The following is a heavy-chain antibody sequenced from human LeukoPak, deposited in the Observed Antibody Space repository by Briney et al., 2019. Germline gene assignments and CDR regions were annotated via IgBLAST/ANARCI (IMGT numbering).Heavy chain of an antibody. Sequence: GGSLRLSCAASGFTFSDYYMSWIRQAPGKGLEWVSYISSSGSTIYYADSVKGRFTISRDNAKNSLYLQMNSLRAEDTAVYYYARAGDIVVVVAATLGAFDIWGQGTMVTVSS. CDR3: ARAGDIVVVVAATLGAFDI. CDR2: ISSSGSTI. CDR1: GFTFSDYY. V-gene: IGHV3-11*04. J-gene: IGHJ3*02. D-gene: IGHD2-15*01.